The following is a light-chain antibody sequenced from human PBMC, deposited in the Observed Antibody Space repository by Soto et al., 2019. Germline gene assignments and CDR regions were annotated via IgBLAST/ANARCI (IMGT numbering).Light chain of an antibody. Sequence: DIQMTQSPSTLSASVGDRVTITCRASQSISPWLAWYQQKPGKAPKLLIYKASSLESGVPSRFSGSGSGTEFTLTISSLQPDDFASYYCQQYNSYSEWTFGRGTKVDIK. V-gene: IGKV1-5*03. CDR3: QQYNSYSEWT. CDR1: QSISPW. J-gene: IGKJ1*01. CDR2: KAS.